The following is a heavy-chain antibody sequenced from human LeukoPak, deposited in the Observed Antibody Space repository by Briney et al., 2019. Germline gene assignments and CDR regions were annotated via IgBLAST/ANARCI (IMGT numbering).Heavy chain of an antibody. Sequence: KASETLSLTCAVYGGSFSGYYWSWIRQPPGKGLEWIGEINHSGSTNYNPSLKSRVTISVDTSKNQFSLKLSSVTAADTAVYYCAREWPQSTFRDYWGQGTLVTVSS. D-gene: IGHD5-24*01. V-gene: IGHV4-34*01. CDR3: AREWPQSTFRDY. J-gene: IGHJ4*02. CDR1: GGSFSGYY. CDR2: INHSGST.